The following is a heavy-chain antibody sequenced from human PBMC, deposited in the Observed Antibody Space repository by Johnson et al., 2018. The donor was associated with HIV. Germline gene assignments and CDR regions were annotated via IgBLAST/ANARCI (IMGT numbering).Heavy chain of an antibody. Sequence: QVQLVESGGGVVQPGRSLRLSCAASGFTFSSYAMHWVRQAPGKGLEWVAVISYDGSTYYADSVKGRFTISRDNSKNTLYLQMNSLRAEDTAVYYCARVHSGGAFDIWGQGTMVTVSS. J-gene: IGHJ3*02. V-gene: IGHV3-30*14. CDR1: GFTFSSYA. CDR3: ARVHSGGAFDI. CDR2: ISYDGST.